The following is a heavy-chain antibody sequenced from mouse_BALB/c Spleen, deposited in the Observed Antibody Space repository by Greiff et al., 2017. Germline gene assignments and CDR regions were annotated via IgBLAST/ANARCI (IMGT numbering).Heavy chain of an antibody. CDR2: IRLKSNNYAT. Sequence: EVQLQESGGGLVQPGGSMKLSCVASGFTFSNYWMNWVRQSPEKGLEWVAEIRLKSNNYATHYAESVKGRFTISRDDSKSSVYLQMNNLRAEDTGIYYCTRRGNLYYYAMDYWGQGTSVTVSS. V-gene: IGHV6-6*02. J-gene: IGHJ4*01. CDR1: GFTFSNYW. D-gene: IGHD2-1*01. CDR3: TRRGNLYYYAMDY.